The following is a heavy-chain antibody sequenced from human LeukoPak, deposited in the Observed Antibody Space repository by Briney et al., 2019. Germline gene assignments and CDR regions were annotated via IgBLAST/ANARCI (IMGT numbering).Heavy chain of an antibody. V-gene: IGHV3-11*01. CDR3: ASYSGYDPVFDY. CDR2: ISGSGSTI. J-gene: IGHJ4*02. D-gene: IGHD5-12*01. Sequence: PGGSLRLSCAASGFTFSDYYMSWIRQAPGKRLEWVSYISGSGSTIYYADSVKGRFTISRDNAKNSLYLQMNSLRAEDTAVYYCASYSGYDPVFDYWGQGTLVTVSS. CDR1: GFTFSDYY.